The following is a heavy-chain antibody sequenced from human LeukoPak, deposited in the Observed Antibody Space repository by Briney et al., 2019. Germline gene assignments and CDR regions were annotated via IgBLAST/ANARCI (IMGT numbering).Heavy chain of an antibody. J-gene: IGHJ4*02. CDR1: GYTFTSYG. CDR3: ARAEYYYDSSGYFSPDY. CDR2: ISAYNGNT. Sequence: ASVKVPCKASGYTFTSYGISWVRQAPGQGLEWMGWISAYNGNTNYAQKLQGRVTMTTDTSTSTAYMELRSLRSDDTAVYYCARAEYYYDSSGYFSPDYWGQGTLVTVSS. D-gene: IGHD3-22*01. V-gene: IGHV1-18*01.